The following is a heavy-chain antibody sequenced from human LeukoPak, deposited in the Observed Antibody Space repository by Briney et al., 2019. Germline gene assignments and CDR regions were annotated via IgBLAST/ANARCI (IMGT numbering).Heavy chain of an antibody. Sequence: PGGSLRLSCEASGFRFSYYEMSWVRQAPGKGLEWLSYINSGGSGIHYAGSVNGRFTISRDNAKNSLYLQMNSLRVEDTAVYYRAAVGRAGHPGYWGQGTLVTVSS. CDR3: AAVGRAGHPGY. CDR2: INSGGSGI. V-gene: IGHV3-48*03. CDR1: GFRFSYYE. J-gene: IGHJ4*02. D-gene: IGHD2-2*01.